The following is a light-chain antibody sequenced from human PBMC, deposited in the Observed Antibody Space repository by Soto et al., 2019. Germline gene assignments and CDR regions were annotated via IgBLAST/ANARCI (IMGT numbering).Light chain of an antibody. CDR1: SSDVGGYNY. J-gene: IGLJ3*02. CDR3: SSYSGSSNCV. CDR2: EVS. V-gene: IGLV2-8*01. Sequence: QSALTQPPSASGSPGQSVAISCTGTSSDVGGYNYVSWYQHHPGKAPKLMIYEVSRRPSGVSDRFSGSKSGNTASLTVSGLKAEDEADYYCSSYSGSSNCVFGGGTKLTVL.